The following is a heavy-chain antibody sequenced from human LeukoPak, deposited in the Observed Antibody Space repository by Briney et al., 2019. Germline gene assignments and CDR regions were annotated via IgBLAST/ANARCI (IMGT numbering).Heavy chain of an antibody. D-gene: IGHD6-19*01. V-gene: IGHV3-9*01. CDR1: GFTFDNYA. Sequence: GGSLRLSCAASGFTFDNYAMNWVRQVPGKGLEWISLISWNSGTTGYADSVKGRFTISRDNANNLLYLQMNSLRAEDTALYYCARAYKDRSLAGKKEFFQHWGQGTLVTVSS. CDR3: ARAYKDRSLAGKKEFFQH. J-gene: IGHJ1*01. CDR2: ISWNSGTT.